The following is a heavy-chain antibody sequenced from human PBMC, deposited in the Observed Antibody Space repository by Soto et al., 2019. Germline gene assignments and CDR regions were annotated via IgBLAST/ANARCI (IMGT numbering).Heavy chain of an antibody. CDR2: IYSGGST. J-gene: IGHJ1*01. V-gene: IGHV3-53*04. CDR3: ARGDGYYPPGEFQH. CDR1: GFTVSSNY. D-gene: IGHD3-3*01. Sequence: EVQLVESGGGLVQPGGSLRLSCAASGFTVSSNYMSWVRQAPGKGLEWVSVIYSGGSTYYADSVKGRFTISRHNSKNTLYLQMNSLRAEDTAVYYCARGDGYYPPGEFQHWGQGTLVTVSS.